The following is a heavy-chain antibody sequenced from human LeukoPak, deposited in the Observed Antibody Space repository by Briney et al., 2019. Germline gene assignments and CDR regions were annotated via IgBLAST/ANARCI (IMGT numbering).Heavy chain of an antibody. CDR2: IHTSGTT. CDR3: ARSKIAVAAPFDY. D-gene: IGHD6-19*01. CDR1: GGSISSDNFY. V-gene: IGHV4-61*02. J-gene: IGHJ4*02. Sequence: PSETLSLTCTVSGGSISSDNFYCSRIRQPAGKGLEWIGRIHTSGTTNYNPSLKSRVTISLDTSKNQFSLKLSSVTAADTAVYYCARSKIAVAAPFDYWGQGTLVTVSS.